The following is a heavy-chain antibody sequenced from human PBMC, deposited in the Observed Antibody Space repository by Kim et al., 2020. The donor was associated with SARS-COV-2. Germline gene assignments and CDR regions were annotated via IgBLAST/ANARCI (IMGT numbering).Heavy chain of an antibody. CDR3: ARDRLETPTYNWFDP. Sequence: SVKVSCKASGGTFSSYAISWVRQAPGQGLEWMGGIIPIFGTANYAQKFQGRVTITADESTSTAYMELSSLRSEDTAVYYCARDRLETPTYNWFDPWGQGTLVTVSS. J-gene: IGHJ5*02. CDR2: IIPIFGTA. CDR1: GGTFSSYA. D-gene: IGHD1-1*01. V-gene: IGHV1-69*13.